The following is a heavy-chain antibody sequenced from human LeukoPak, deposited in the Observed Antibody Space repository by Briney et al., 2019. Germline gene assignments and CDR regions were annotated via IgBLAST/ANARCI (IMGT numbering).Heavy chain of an antibody. CDR2: IKQDRSEI. J-gene: IGHJ6*02. Sequence: HPGGSLRLSCAASGFTFTSYSMSWVRQAPGKGLEWVANIKQDRSEIYYVDSVKGRFTISRDNAKNSVYLQMNSLRADDTAVYYCGRGMDVWGQGTTVTVSS. CDR3: GRGMDV. CDR1: GFTFTSYS. V-gene: IGHV3-7*03.